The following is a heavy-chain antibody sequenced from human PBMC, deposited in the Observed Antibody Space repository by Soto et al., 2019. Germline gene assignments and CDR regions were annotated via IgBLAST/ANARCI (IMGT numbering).Heavy chain of an antibody. V-gene: IGHV3-13*05. J-gene: IGHJ6*02. CDR3: ARSGIAARGHYYGMDV. CDR1: GFTFSSYD. CDR2: IGTAGDP. Sequence: EVQLVESGGGLVQPGGSLRLSCAASGFTFSSYDMHWARQATGKGLEWVSAIGTAGDPYYPGSVKGRFTISRENAKNSLYLQMNSLRAGDTAVYYCARSGIAARGHYYGMDVWGQGTTVTVSS. D-gene: IGHD6-13*01.